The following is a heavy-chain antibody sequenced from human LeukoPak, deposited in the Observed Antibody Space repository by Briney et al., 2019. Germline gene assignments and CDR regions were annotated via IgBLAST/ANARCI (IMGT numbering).Heavy chain of an antibody. Sequence: GGSLRISCAASGFSFNAYAMTWVRQAPGKGLEWVSSITKTGRTTSYTGSVKGRFTISRDNSKNTLHLQMNRLRVEDTALYFCAKDHDNTDSYYYFDSWGLGTLVTVPS. D-gene: IGHD3-10*01. CDR1: GFSFNAYA. CDR3: AKDHDNTDSYYYFDS. V-gene: IGHV3-23*01. J-gene: IGHJ4*02. CDR2: ITKTGRTT.